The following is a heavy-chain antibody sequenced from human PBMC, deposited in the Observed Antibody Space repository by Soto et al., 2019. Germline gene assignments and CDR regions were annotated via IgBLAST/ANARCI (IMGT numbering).Heavy chain of an antibody. Sequence: GGSLRLSCAASGFTFSTYAMSWVRQAPGKGLEWVSAISPNGDATYYAGSVKGRFTISRDNSRNTLYLQMNSLKADDTAVYYCAKETALTAVEDKWGQGTLVTVSS. D-gene: IGHD6-13*01. CDR3: AKETALTAVEDK. J-gene: IGHJ4*02. CDR2: ISPNGDAT. V-gene: IGHV3-23*01. CDR1: GFTFSTYA.